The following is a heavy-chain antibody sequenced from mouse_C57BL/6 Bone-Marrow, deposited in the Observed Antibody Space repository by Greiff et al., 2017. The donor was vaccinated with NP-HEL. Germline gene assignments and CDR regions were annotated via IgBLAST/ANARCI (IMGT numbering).Heavy chain of an antibody. Sequence: VHVKQSGAELVRPGASVKLSCTASGFNIKDYYMHWVKQRPEQGLEWIGRIDPEDGDTEYAPKFQGKATMTADTSSNPAYLQLSSLTSEDTAVYYCTLYDYDVPFDYWGQGTTLTVSS. CDR2: IDPEDGDT. D-gene: IGHD2-4*01. CDR3: TLYDYDVPFDY. J-gene: IGHJ2*01. CDR1: GFNIKDYY. V-gene: IGHV14-1*01.